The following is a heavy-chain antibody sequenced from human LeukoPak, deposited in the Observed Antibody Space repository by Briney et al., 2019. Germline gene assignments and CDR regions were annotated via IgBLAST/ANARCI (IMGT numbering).Heavy chain of an antibody. CDR1: GYTFTSYY. D-gene: IGHD4-17*01. V-gene: IGHV1-24*01. CDR2: FDPEDGET. CDR3: ATPVTTVTSFDY. Sequence: ASVKVSCTASGYTFTSYYMHWVRQAPGKGLEWMGGFDPEDGETIYAQKFQGRVTMTEDTSTDTAYMELSSLRSEDTAVYYCATPVTTVTSFDYWGQGTLVTVSS. J-gene: IGHJ4*02.